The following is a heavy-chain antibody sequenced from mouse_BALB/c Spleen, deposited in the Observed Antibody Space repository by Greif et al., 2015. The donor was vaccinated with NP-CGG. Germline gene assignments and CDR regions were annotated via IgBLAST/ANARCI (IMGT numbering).Heavy chain of an antibody. CDR1: GYTFTDYY. CDR2: IYPGSGNT. J-gene: IGHJ4*01. D-gene: IGHD4-1*01. CDR3: ARRTGTEAMDY. V-gene: IGHV1-84*02. Sequence: VHLQQSGPELVKPGASVKVSCKASGYTFTDYYITWVKQKPGQGLEWIGWIYPGSGNTKYNEKFKGKATLTVDTSSSTAYMQLSSRTSEDTAGYFCARRTGTEAMDYWGQGTSVTVSS.